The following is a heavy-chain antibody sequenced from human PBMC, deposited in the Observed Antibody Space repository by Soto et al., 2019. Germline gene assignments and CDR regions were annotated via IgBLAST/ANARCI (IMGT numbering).Heavy chain of an antibody. D-gene: IGHD3-22*01. J-gene: IGHJ6*02. CDR1: GFSLSNNG. CDR3: AKGGSGNYLTYYYYYGMDV. CDR2: ISYDGNNK. Sequence: SGGSLRLSCAASGFSLSNNGMHWVRQAPGKGLEWVAVISYDGNNKYYADSVKGRFTTSRDNSKNTVYLEMNNLRAEDTAMYYCAKGGSGNYLTYYYYYGMDVWGQGTTVTVSS. V-gene: IGHV3-30*18.